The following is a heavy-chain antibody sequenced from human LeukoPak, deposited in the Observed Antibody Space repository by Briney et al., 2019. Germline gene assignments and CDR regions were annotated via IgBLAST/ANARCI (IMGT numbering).Heavy chain of an antibody. J-gene: IGHJ5*02. CDR2: IYTSGST. Sequence: SGTPFLPSPVSGGSLSSYYWGWIREPPREGLGWIGRIYTSGSTNYNPSLKSRVTMSVDTSKNQFSLKLSSVTAADTAVYYCARGYYFGWFDPWGQGTLVTVSS. V-gene: IGHV4-4*07. CDR3: ARGYYFGWFDP. D-gene: IGHD3-10*01. CDR1: GGSLSSYY.